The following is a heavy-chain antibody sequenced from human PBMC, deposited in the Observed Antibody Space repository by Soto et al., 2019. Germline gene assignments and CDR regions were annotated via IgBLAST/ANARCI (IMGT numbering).Heavy chain of an antibody. CDR3: ARDHGGDYYYYYGMDV. CDR1: GGSISSYY. CDR2: IYYSGST. D-gene: IGHD3-10*01. J-gene: IGHJ6*02. Sequence: SETLSLTCTVSGGSISSYYWSWIRQPPGKGLEWIGYIYYSGSTNYSPSLKSRVTISVDTSKNQFSLKLSSVTAADTAVYYCARDHGGDYYYYYGMDVWGQGTTVTVSS. V-gene: IGHV4-59*01.